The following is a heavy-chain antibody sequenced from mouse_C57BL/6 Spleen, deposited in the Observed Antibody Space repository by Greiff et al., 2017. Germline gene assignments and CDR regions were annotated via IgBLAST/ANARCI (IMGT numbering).Heavy chain of an antibody. J-gene: IGHJ1*03. Sequence: DVKLVESGGGLVQSGRSLRLSCATSGFTFSDFYMEWVRQAPGKGLEWIAASRNKANDYTTEYSASVKGRFIVSRDTSQSILYLQMNALRAEDTAIYYCARDAIPRYFDVWGTGTTVTVSS. CDR1: GFTFSDFY. CDR3: ARDAIPRYFDV. CDR2: SRNKANDYTT. V-gene: IGHV7-1*01.